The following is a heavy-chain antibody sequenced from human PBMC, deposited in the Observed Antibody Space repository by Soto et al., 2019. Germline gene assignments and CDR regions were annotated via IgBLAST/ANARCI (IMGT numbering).Heavy chain of an antibody. V-gene: IGHV3-23*01. J-gene: IGHJ6*02. Sequence: XASLRLSCAASGFTFSDYAMTWVRQAPGKGLGWVSGISSSGGNTYYADSVKGRFTITRDNSKNTLSLQMDSLRAEDTAVYYCAKNGASSKTWYMWYYALDVWGQGTTVTVSS. CDR3: AKNGASSKTWYMWYYALDV. CDR1: GFTFSDYA. D-gene: IGHD6-13*01. CDR2: ISSSGGNT.